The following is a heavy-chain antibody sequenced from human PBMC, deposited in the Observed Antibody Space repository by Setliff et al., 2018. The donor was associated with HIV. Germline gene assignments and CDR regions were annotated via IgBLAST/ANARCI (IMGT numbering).Heavy chain of an antibody. CDR3: ARDGLPGYYYDSSGYWNDAFDI. V-gene: IGHV4-4*07. CDR2: MYTSGST. Sequence: SETLSLTCTVSGGSISSYYWSWIRQPAGKGLEWIGRMYTSGSTYYNPSLKSRVTISVDTSKNQFSLKLSSVTAADTAVYYCARDGLPGYYYDSSGYWNDAFDIWGQGTMVTVSS. J-gene: IGHJ3*02. CDR1: GGSISSYY. D-gene: IGHD3-22*01.